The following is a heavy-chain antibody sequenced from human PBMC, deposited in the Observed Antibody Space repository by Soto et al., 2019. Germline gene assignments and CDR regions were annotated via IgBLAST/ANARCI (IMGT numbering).Heavy chain of an antibody. D-gene: IGHD2-2*01. V-gene: IGHV3-30*18. J-gene: IGHJ6*03. CDR3: AKDLGYCSSTSCPYNYYYYYMDV. CDR2: ISYDGSNK. Sequence: GGSLRLSCAASGFTFSSYGMHWVRQAPGKGLEWVAVISYDGSNKDYAYSVKGRFTISRDNSKNTLYLQMNSLRAEDTAVYYCAKDLGYCSSTSCPYNYYYYYMDVWGKGTTVTVSS. CDR1: GFTFSSYG.